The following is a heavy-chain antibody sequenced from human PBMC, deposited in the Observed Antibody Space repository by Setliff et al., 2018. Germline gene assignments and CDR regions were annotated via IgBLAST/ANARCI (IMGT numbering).Heavy chain of an antibody. CDR1: GGSFSGNY. J-gene: IGHJ4*02. CDR2: INHNGNT. CDR3: ARGGCSSTSCPTYFDY. V-gene: IGHV4-34*01. Sequence: SETLSLTCAVYGGSFSGNYWTWIRQSPGQGLEWIGEINHNGNTNYSPSLKSRVTISVDTSKNQFSLKVHSVTAADTAVYYCARGGCSSTSCPTYFDYWGQGTLVTVSS. D-gene: IGHD2-2*01.